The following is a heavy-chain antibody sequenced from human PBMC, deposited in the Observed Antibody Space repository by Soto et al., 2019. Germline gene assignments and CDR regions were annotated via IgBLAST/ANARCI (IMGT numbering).Heavy chain of an antibody. CDR1: GGSVSSGDYY. D-gene: IGHD5-18*01. V-gene: IGHV4-61*08. Sequence: SETLSLTCAVSGGSVSSGDYYWSWIRQPPGKGLEWIGYIYYSGNTNYNPSLKSRVIISVDTSKNLFSLKLTSVTAADTAVYYCARIPVDTSMIYWLDPWGQGTLVTVSS. J-gene: IGHJ5*02. CDR3: ARIPVDTSMIYWLDP. CDR2: IYYSGNT.